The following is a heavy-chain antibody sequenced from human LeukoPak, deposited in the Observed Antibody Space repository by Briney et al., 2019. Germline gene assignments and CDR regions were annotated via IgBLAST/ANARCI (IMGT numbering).Heavy chain of an antibody. D-gene: IGHD2-15*01. J-gene: IGHJ6*03. CDR2: ISYDGSNK. V-gene: IGHV3-30*01. CDR1: GFTFSSYA. CDR3: ARDPRDIVVVVAATPYYYYYYMDV. Sequence: GGSLRLSCAASGFTFSSYAMHWVRQAPGKGLEWVAVISYDGSNKYYADSVKGRFTISRDNSKNTLYLQMNSLRAEDTAVYYCARDPRDIVVVVAATPYYYYYYMDVWGKGTTVTVSS.